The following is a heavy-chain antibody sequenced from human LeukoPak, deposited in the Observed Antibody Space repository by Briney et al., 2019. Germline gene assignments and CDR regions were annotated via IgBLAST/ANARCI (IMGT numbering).Heavy chain of an antibody. Sequence: GGSLRLSCAASGFTFSSYAMSWVRQAPGKGLEWVSAISGSGGITSYANSVKGRFTIARDNSKNTLYLQMNSLRAEDTAVYYCAKGDTTWELPHDYWGQGTLVTVSS. CDR2: ISGSGGIT. V-gene: IGHV3-23*01. J-gene: IGHJ4*02. CDR3: AKGDTTWELPHDY. CDR1: GFTFSSYA. D-gene: IGHD1-26*01.